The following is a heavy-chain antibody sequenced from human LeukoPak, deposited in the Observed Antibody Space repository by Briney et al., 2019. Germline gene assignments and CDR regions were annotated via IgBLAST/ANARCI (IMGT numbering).Heavy chain of an antibody. J-gene: IGHJ4*02. CDR3: ARSSIIAAAGPYYFDY. D-gene: IGHD6-13*01. Sequence: GASVKVSCKASGYSSTNYGISWVRQAPGQGLEWMGGIIPIFGTANYAQKFQGRVTITADKSTSTAYMELSSLRSEDTAVYYCARSSIIAAAGPYYFDYWGQGTLVTVSS. V-gene: IGHV1-69*06. CDR2: IIPIFGTA. CDR1: GYSSTNYG.